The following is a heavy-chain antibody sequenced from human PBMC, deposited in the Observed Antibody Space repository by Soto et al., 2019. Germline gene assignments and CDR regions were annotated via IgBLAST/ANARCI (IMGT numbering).Heavy chain of an antibody. CDR1: GGTFSSYA. D-gene: IGHD3-22*01. J-gene: IGHJ4*02. Sequence: SVKVSCKASGGTFSSYAISWVRQAPGQGLEWMGGIIPIFGTANYAQKFQGRVTITADESTSTAYMELSSLRSEDTAVYYCARATYYYDSSGYYYEGARDYWGQGTLVTVSS. V-gene: IGHV1-69*13. CDR2: IIPIFGTA. CDR3: ARATYYYDSSGYYYEGARDY.